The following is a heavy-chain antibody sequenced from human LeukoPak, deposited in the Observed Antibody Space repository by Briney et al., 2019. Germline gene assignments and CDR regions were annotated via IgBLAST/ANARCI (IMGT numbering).Heavy chain of an antibody. CDR2: IYYSGST. D-gene: IGHD2-21*01. V-gene: IGHV4-59*01. J-gene: IGHJ3*02. CDR1: GGSISSYY. Sequence: SETLSLTCTVSGGSISSYYWSWIRQPPGKGLEWIGYIYYSGSTNYNPSLKSRVTISVDTSKNQFSLKLSSVTAADTAVYYCARAGGNFGGFDIWGQGTMVTVSS. CDR3: ARAGGNFGGFDI.